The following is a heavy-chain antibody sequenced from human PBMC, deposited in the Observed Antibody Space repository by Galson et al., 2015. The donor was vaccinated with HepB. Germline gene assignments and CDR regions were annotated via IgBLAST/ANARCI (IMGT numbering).Heavy chain of an antibody. V-gene: IGHV1-24*01. Sequence: WVRQAPGKGLEWMGGFDPEDGETIYAQKYQGRVTMTEDTSTDTAYMELSSLRSEDTAVYYCATDRSGFYSLDYWGQGTLVTVSS. CDR3: ATDRSGFYSLDY. CDR2: FDPEDGET. J-gene: IGHJ4*02. D-gene: IGHD3-22*01.